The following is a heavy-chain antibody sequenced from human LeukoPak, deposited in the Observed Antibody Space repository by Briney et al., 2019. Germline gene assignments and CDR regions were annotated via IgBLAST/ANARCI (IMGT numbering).Heavy chain of an antibody. V-gene: IGHV4-39*01. CDR1: GGSISSSSYY. J-gene: IGHJ4*02. CDR3: ARLTSYGSGSYSFDY. D-gene: IGHD3-10*01. Sequence: SETLSLTCTVSGGSISSSSYYRGWIRQPPGKGLEWIGSIYYSGSTYYNPSLKSRVTISVDTSKNQFSLKLSSVTAADTAVYYCARLTSYGSGSYSFDYWGQGTLVTVSS. CDR2: IYYSGST.